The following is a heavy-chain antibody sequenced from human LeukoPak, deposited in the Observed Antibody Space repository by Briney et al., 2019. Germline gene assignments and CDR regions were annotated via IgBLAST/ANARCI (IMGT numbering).Heavy chain of an antibody. V-gene: IGHV3-53*01. D-gene: IGHD3-10*01. J-gene: IGHJ3*02. Sequence: PGGSLRLSGAASGFTVSTNYMSWVRQAPGKGLEWVSVIYSDGRTYYADSVKGRFTISRDNSKNTLYLQMNSLRAEDTAVYYCARDSGRFDVFDIWGQGTKVTVSS. CDR3: ARDSGRFDVFDI. CDR2: IYSDGRT. CDR1: GFTVSTNY.